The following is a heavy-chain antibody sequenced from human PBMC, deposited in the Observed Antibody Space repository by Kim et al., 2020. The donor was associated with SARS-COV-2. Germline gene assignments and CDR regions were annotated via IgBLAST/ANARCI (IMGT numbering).Heavy chain of an antibody. D-gene: IGHD3-16*01. V-gene: IGHV4-39*07. CDR2: IYYSGST. CDR1: GGSISSSSYY. J-gene: IGHJ4*02. Sequence: SETLSLTCTVSGGSISSSSYYWGWIRQPPGKGLEWIGSIYYSGSTYYNPSLKSRVTISVDTSKNQFSLKLSSVTAADTAVYYCARLMIHSSFDYWGQGTLVTVSS. CDR3: ARLMIHSSFDY.